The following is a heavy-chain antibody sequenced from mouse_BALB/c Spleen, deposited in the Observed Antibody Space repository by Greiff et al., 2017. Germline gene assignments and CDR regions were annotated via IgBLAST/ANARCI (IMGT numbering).Heavy chain of an antibody. Sequence: VKLMESGPGLVAPSQSLSITCTVSGFSLTSYGVHWVRQPPGKGLEWLGVIWAGGSTNYNSALMSRLSISKDNSKSQVFLKMNSLQTDDTAMYYCARDNYGSSGWYFDVWGAGTTVTVSS. CDR1: GFSLTSYG. CDR3: ARDNYGSSGWYFDV. J-gene: IGHJ1*01. D-gene: IGHD1-1*01. CDR2: IWAGGST. V-gene: IGHV2-9*02.